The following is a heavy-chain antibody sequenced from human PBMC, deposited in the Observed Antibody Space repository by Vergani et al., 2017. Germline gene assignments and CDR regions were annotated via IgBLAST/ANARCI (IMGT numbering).Heavy chain of an antibody. J-gene: IGHJ4*02. Sequence: QVQLQESGPGLVKPSETLSLTCTVSGGSVSSGSYYWSWIRQPPGKGLEWIGDIYYSGSTNYNPSLKRRVTISVDTSKNQFSLKLSSVAAADTAVYYCAREAGIAAAGTFGSDYWGQGTLVTVSS. V-gene: IGHV4-61*01. CDR3: AREAGIAAAGTFGSDY. CDR2: IYYSGST. D-gene: IGHD6-13*01. CDR1: GGSVSSGSYY.